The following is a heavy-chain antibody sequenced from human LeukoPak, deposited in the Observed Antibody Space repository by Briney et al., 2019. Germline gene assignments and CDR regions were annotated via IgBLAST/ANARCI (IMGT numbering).Heavy chain of an antibody. CDR1: GFTFSSYS. D-gene: IGHD6-13*01. V-gene: IGHV3-21*01. CDR3: ARDTSHSSWAIDY. CDR2: ISSSSSYI. J-gene: IGHJ4*02. Sequence: GGSLRLSCAASGFTFSSYSMNWVRQAPGKGLEWVSSISSSSSYIYYADSVKGRFTISRDNAKNSLYLQMNSLRAEDTAVYYCARDTSHSSWAIDYWGQGTLVTVSS.